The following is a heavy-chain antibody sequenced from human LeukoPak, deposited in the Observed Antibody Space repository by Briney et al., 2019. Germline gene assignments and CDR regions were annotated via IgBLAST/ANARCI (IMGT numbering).Heavy chain of an antibody. J-gene: IGHJ4*02. V-gene: IGHV4-59*12. CDR1: GGSISSYY. Sequence: ETLSLTCTVSGGSISSYYWSWIRQPPGKGLEWIGYIYYSGSTNYNPSLESRVTISVDTSKNQFSLKLSSVTAADTAVYYCARFVVRGVMGPTFDYWGQGTLVTVSS. D-gene: IGHD3-10*01. CDR3: ARFVVRGVMGPTFDY. CDR2: IYYSGST.